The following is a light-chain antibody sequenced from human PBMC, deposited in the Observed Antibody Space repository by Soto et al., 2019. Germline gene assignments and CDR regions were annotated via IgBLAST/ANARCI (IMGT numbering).Light chain of an antibody. CDR3: QKYYSYSVT. Sequence: AIRMTQSPSSLSASTGDRVTITCRASQGISSYLAWYQQKPGKAPKLLIYAASTLQSGVPSRFSGSGSGTDFTLTISCLQSEDFATYYCQKYYSYSVTFGQGTKVDIK. V-gene: IGKV1-8*01. J-gene: IGKJ1*01. CDR1: QGISSY. CDR2: AAS.